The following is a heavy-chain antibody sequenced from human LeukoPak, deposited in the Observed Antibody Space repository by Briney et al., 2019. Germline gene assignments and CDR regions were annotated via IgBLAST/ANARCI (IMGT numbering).Heavy chain of an antibody. CDR2: IYYSGST. CDR3: ARHGSGSYERGDYFDY. V-gene: IGHV4-39*01. Sequence: PSETLSLTCTVSGGSISSSSYYWGWIRQPPGRGLEWIGSIYYSGSTNYNPSLKSRVTISVDTSKNQFSLKLSSVTAADTAVYYCARHGSGSYERGDYFDYWGQGTLVTVSS. D-gene: IGHD1-26*01. J-gene: IGHJ4*02. CDR1: GGSISSSSYY.